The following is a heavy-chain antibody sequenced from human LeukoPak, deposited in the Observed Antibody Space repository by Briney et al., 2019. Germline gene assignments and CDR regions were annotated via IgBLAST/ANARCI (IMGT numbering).Heavy chain of an antibody. CDR1: GGTFSGYA. V-gene: IGHV1-69*01. CDR2: IIPIFGTA. CDR3: ARDGRVYYFDY. Sequence: ASVKVSCKASGGTFSGYAISWVRQAPGQGLEWMGGIIPIFGTANYAQKLQGRVTITADESTSTAYMELSSLRSEDTAVYYCARDGRVYYFDYWGQGTLVTVSS. J-gene: IGHJ4*02. D-gene: IGHD3-16*01.